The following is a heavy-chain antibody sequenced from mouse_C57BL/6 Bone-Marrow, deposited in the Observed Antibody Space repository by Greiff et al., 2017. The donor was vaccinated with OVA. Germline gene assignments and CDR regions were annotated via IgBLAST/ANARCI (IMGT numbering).Heavy chain of an antibody. CDR3: ASRRITTVVDWYFDV. Sequence: VQLQQPGAELVMPGASVKLSCKASGYTFTSYWMHWVKQRPGQGLEWIGEIDPSDSYTNYNQKFKGKSTLTVDKSSSTAYLQLSILTSEDSAVDYCASRRITTVVDWYFDVWGTGTTVTVSS. V-gene: IGHV1-69*01. J-gene: IGHJ1*03. CDR1: GYTFTSYW. CDR2: IDPSDSYT. D-gene: IGHD1-1*01.